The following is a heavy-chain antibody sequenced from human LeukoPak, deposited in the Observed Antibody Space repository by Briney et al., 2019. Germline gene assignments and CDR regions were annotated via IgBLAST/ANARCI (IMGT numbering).Heavy chain of an antibody. CDR1: GFSLSTSGVG. CDR2: IYWNDDK. CDR3: AHVGRSLGYCSSTSCYTLYFDY. D-gene: IGHD2-2*02. J-gene: IGHJ4*02. V-gene: IGHV2-5*01. Sequence: SGPTLVKPTQTLTLTCTFSGFSLSTSGVGVGWIRQPPGKALEWLALIYWNDDKRYSPSLKGRLTITKDTSKNQVVLTMTNMDPVDTATYYCAHVGRSLGYCSSTSCYTLYFDYWGQGTLVTVSS.